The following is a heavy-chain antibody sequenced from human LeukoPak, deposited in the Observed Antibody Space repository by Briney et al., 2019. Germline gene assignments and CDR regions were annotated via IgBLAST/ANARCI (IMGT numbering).Heavy chain of an antibody. CDR1: GFTLSSYG. Sequence: GGSLTLSCAASGFTLSSYGMHWVRQAPGKGLEWVAVIWYDGSNKYYADSVKGRFTISRDNSKNTLYLQMNSLRAEDTAVYYCARDLGYYDSSGYCDYWGQGTLVTVSS. J-gene: IGHJ4*02. CDR2: IWYDGSNK. V-gene: IGHV3-33*01. D-gene: IGHD3-22*01. CDR3: ARDLGYYDSSGYCDY.